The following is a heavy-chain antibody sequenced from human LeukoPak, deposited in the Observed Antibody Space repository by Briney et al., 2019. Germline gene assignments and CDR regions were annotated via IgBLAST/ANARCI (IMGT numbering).Heavy chain of an antibody. CDR2: VDPEDGET. D-gene: IGHD5-24*01. V-gene: IGHV1-69-2*01. CDR3: ATDRRDGYTDPFDY. Sequence: ASVKVSCKVSGYTFTDYYMHWVQQAPGKGLEWLRLVDPEDGETIYAEKFQGRVTITADTSTDTAYMELSSLRSEDTAVYYCATDRRDGYTDPFDYWGQGTLVTVSS. CDR1: GYTFTDYY. J-gene: IGHJ4*02.